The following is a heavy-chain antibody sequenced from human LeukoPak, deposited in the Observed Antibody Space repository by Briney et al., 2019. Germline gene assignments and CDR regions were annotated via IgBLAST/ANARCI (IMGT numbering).Heavy chain of an antibody. V-gene: IGHV4-34*01. CDR3: ARGGSYPTRNDY. D-gene: IGHD1-26*01. Sequence: SETLSLTCSIYGGPLNGYYWSWIRQPPGKGLEWIGEIDHSGTTNYNPSLESRVTISVDTSKNQFSLKLSSMTAADTAVYYCARGGSYPTRNDYWGQGTLVTVSS. J-gene: IGHJ4*02. CDR1: GGPLNGYY. CDR2: IDHSGTT.